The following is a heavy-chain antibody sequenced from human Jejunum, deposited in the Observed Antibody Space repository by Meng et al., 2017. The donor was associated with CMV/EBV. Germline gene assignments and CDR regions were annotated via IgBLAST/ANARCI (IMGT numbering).Heavy chain of an antibody. Sequence: LSDYTIPWVRQAPGKGLEWVGRIRSKTYSAATAYAASVKGRFIISRDDSKNTAYLQMNSLKTEDTAVYYCTRHSIVVVPAAGFDPWGQGTLVTVSS. CDR2: IRSKTYSAAT. D-gene: IGHD2-2*01. CDR1: LSDYT. CDR3: TRHSIVVVPAAGFDP. V-gene: IGHV3-73*01. J-gene: IGHJ5*02.